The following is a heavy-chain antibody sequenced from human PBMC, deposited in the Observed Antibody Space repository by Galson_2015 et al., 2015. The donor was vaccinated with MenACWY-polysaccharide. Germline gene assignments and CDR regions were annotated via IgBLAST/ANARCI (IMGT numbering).Heavy chain of an antibody. CDR3: ARERYDSGRQGAH. CDR1: GFSLSTSGTR. CDR2: IDWGDAK. D-gene: IGHD3-3*01. J-gene: IGHJ4*02. Sequence: PALVKPTQTLTLTCTFSGFSLSTSGTRVSWIRQAPGKALEWLARIDWGDAKFYSTSLKTRLTISKDTSKNQVVLTMTNMNLVDTATYFCARERYDSGRQGAHRGQGTLVTVSS. V-gene: IGHV2-70*04.